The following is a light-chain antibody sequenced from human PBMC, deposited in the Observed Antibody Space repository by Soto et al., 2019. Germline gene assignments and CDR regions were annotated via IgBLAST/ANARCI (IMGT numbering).Light chain of an antibody. Sequence: DIQMTQSPSSVSASVGDRLTITCRASRDISNSFAWYQRTPGKAPKLLLRGASSLPRGVPSRFSGGGAGTEFTLTISSLQAEDFATYYCQQTSSFPRTFGQGTKVDIK. V-gene: IGKV1-12*01. CDR2: GAS. J-gene: IGKJ1*01. CDR1: RDISNS. CDR3: QQTSSFPRT.